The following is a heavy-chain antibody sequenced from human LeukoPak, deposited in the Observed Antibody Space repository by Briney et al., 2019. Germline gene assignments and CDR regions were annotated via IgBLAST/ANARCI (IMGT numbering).Heavy chain of an antibody. J-gene: IGHJ4*02. V-gene: IGHV3-23*01. CDR1: GFTFSSYA. Sequence: GGSLRLSCAASGFTFSSYAMSWVRQAPGKGLEWVSTINGGGVNTHYADSVGGRFTISRDNSKNTLFLQMNSLRDEDTAVFYCARDQYDTWSRRGNFDSWGQGTLVIVSS. CDR3: ARDQYDTWSRRGNFDS. D-gene: IGHD3-3*01. CDR2: INGGGVNT.